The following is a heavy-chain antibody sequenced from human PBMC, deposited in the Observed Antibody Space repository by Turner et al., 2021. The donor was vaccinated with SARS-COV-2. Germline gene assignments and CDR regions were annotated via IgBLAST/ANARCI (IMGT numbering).Heavy chain of an antibody. V-gene: IGHV3-7*03. CDR1: GFTFSSYW. CDR2: IKQDGSER. Sequence: EVQLVESGGGLVQPGGSLRLSCAASGFTFSSYWMSWVRQAPGEGLEWVANIKQDGSERHYVDSVKGRFTISRDNAENSLYLQMNSLRVDDTAVYYCAKDRVGGPIIVVPAATLDYWGQGTLVTVSS. J-gene: IGHJ4*02. CDR3: AKDRVGGPIIVVPAATLDY. D-gene: IGHD2-2*01.